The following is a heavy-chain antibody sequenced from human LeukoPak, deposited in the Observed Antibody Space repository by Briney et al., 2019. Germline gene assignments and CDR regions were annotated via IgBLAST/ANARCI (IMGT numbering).Heavy chain of an antibody. V-gene: IGHV3-30*18. D-gene: IGHD2-2*01. CDR3: AKDGSRGDIAVVPVHGLDV. J-gene: IGHJ6*02. Sequence: PGRSLRLSCAASGFTFSSYGMHWVRQAPGKGLEWVAVISYDGSNKYYADSVKGRFTISRDNSKNTLYLQMNSLRAEDTAVYYCAKDGSRGDIAVVPVHGLDVWGQGTTVTVSS. CDR1: GFTFSSYG. CDR2: ISYDGSNK.